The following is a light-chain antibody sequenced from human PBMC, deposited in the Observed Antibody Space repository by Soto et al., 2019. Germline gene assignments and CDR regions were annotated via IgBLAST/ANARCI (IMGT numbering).Light chain of an antibody. CDR3: SSYTTTITV. Sequence: QSALTQPASVSGSPGQSVTIPCTGTNSDLGNYKYVSWYQQYPGKPPQLLIYEVTNRPLGVSNRFSGSKSGNTASLTISGLQAEDAADYYCSSYTTTITVFGGGTKLTVL. CDR1: NSDLGNYKY. J-gene: IGLJ3*02. V-gene: IGLV2-14*01. CDR2: EVT.